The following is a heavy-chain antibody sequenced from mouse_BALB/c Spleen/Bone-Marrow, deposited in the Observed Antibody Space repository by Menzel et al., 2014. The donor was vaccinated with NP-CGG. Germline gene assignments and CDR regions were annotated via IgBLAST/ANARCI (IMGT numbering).Heavy chain of an antibody. D-gene: IGHD1-1*01. J-gene: IGHJ4*01. CDR2: IWAGGST. Sequence: VKLVESGPGRVAPSQSLSITCTVSGFSLTSYGVPWVRQPPGKGLEWLGVIWAGGSTSYNSALMSRLSISKDNSKSQVFLKMNSLQTDDTAMYYCARGLLRYFAMDYWGQGTSVTVSS. CDR1: GFSLTSYG. CDR3: ARGLLRYFAMDY. V-gene: IGHV2-9*02.